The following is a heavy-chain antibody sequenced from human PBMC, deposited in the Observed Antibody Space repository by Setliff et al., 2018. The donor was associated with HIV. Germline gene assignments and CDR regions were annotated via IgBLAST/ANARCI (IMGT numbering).Heavy chain of an antibody. Sequence: KPSETLSLTCNVSGGSISSHYWSWIRQPPGKGLEWIGYIYYSGSTNYNPSLKSRVTISVDTSKTQFSLKLSSVTAADTAVYYCARGDGSYLDWWGQGTLVTVSS. J-gene: IGHJ4*02. CDR1: GGSISSHY. D-gene: IGHD1-26*01. V-gene: IGHV4-59*11. CDR2: IYYSGST. CDR3: ARGDGSYLDW.